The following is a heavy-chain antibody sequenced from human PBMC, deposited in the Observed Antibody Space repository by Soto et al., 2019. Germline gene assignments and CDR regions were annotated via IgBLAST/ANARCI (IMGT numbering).Heavy chain of an antibody. Sequence: APVKVSCKASGYTFTGYYMHWVRQAPGQGLEWMGWINPNLGDTNYAQKFQGRVTMTRDTSISTAYMELSRLRSDDTAVYYCASSTDYSNSNDAFDIWGQGTMVTVSS. CDR2: INPNLGDT. V-gene: IGHV1-2*02. CDR1: GYTFTGYY. CDR3: ASSTDYSNSNDAFDI. J-gene: IGHJ3*02. D-gene: IGHD4-4*01.